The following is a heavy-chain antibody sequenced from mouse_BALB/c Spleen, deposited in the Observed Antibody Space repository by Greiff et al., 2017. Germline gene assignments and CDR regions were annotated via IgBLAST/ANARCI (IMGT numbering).Heavy chain of an antibody. CDR3: AREGSSYAMDY. D-gene: IGHD1-1*01. CDR2: ISCYNGAT. Sequence: LVKTGASVKISCKASGYSFTGYYMHWVKQSHGTGLEWIGYISCYNGATSYNQKFKGKATFTVDTSSSTAYMQFNSLTSEDSAVYYCAREGSSYAMDYWGQGTSVTVSS. CDR1: GYSFTGYY. J-gene: IGHJ4*01. V-gene: IGHV1S34*01.